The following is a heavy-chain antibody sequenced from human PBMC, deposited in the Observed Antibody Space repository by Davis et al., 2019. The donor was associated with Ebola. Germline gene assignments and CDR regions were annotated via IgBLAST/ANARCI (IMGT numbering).Heavy chain of an antibody. CDR3: AKDGGNYPYWYFDL. J-gene: IGHJ2*01. D-gene: IGHD1-7*01. V-gene: IGHV3-23*01. Sequence: GGSLRLSCAASGFTSSSYAMSWVRQAPGKGLEWVSGTTLCGGSTYYADSVKGRFTISRDNSRNTLYLQMNSLRADDTAVYYCAKDGGNYPYWYFDLWGRGTLVTVSS. CDR2: TTLCGGST. CDR1: GFTSSSYA.